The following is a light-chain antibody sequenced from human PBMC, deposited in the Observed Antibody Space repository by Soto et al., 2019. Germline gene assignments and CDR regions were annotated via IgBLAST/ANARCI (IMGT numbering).Light chain of an antibody. CDR3: QQADNFPWT. CDR1: QSINTW. J-gene: IGKJ1*01. CDR2: AAS. V-gene: IGKV1D-12*01. Sequence: DVQMTQSPSSVPASVGDRLIITCRASQSINTWWLAWYQQKPGRPPKLLISAASTLQSGVPSRFSGSGSGTDFTLTISSLQPEDFATYYCQQADNFPWTFGQGTKVDIK.